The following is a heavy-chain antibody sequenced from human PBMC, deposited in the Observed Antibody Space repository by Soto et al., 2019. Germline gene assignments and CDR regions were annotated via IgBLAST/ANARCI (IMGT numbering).Heavy chain of an antibody. CDR1: GDSVSSNSAA. Sequence: SQTLSLTCAISGDSVSSNSAAWNWIRQSPSRGLEWLGRTYYRSKWYNDYAVSVKSRITINPDTSKNQFSLQLNSVTPEDTAVYYCAREKEGDTMVRGVIVNFDYWGQGTLVTVSS. J-gene: IGHJ4*02. CDR3: AREKEGDTMVRGVIVNFDY. CDR2: TYYRSKWYN. V-gene: IGHV6-1*01. D-gene: IGHD3-10*01.